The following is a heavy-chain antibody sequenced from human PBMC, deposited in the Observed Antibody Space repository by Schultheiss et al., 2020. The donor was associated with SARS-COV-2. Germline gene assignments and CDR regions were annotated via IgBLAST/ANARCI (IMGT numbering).Heavy chain of an antibody. D-gene: IGHD2-21*01. Sequence: GGSLRLSCAASGFTFDDYAMHWVRQAPGKGLVWVSRINSDGSSTSYADSVKGRFTISRDNSKNTLYLQMNSLRAEDTAVYYCAKDSLVGLWDYWGQGTLVTVSS. J-gene: IGHJ4*02. CDR3: AKDSLVGLWDY. CDR1: GFTFDDYA. V-gene: IGHV3-74*01. CDR2: INSDGSST.